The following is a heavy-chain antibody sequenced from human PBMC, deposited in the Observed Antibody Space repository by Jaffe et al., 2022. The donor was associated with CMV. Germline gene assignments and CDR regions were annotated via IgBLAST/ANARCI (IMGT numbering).Heavy chain of an antibody. CDR3: ARDPGYCSGGSCYSHFDY. J-gene: IGHJ4*02. D-gene: IGHD2-15*01. Sequence: EVQLVESGGGLVKPGGSLRLSCAASGFTFSSYSMNWVRQAPGKGLEWVSSISSSSSYIYYADSVKGRFTISRDNAKNSLYLQMNSLRAEDTAVYYCARDPGYCSGGSCYSHFDYWGQGTLVTVSS. V-gene: IGHV3-21*01. CDR2: ISSSSSYI. CDR1: GFTFSSYS.